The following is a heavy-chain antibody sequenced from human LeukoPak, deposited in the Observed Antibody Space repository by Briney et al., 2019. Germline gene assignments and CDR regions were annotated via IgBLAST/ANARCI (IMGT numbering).Heavy chain of an antibody. V-gene: IGHV4-34*01. Sequence: KPSETLSLTCTVSGGSISSYYWSWIRQPPGKGLKWIGEINHSGDTNYNPSLKSRVTISVDTSKNQFSLKLSSVTAADTAVYYCARFGMVAATADAFDIWGQGTMVTVSS. CDR1: GGSISSYY. D-gene: IGHD2-15*01. J-gene: IGHJ3*02. CDR3: ARFGMVAATADAFDI. CDR2: INHSGDT.